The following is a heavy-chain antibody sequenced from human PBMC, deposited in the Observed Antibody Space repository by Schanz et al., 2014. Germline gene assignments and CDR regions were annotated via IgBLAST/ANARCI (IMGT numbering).Heavy chain of an antibody. D-gene: IGHD6-13*01. CDR3: ATTDPRRDSRKTFDY. CDR1: GYTFTRSG. Sequence: QVQLVQSGGEVKTPGASVKVSCKASGYTFTRSGISWVRQAPGQGLEWMGWIGGSDGNTNFAQKFQGRVTMTTDTSTSTVYMELRGLRSDDTAVYYCATTDPRRDSRKTFDYWGQGTLVTVSS. V-gene: IGHV1-18*01. J-gene: IGHJ4*02. CDR2: IGGSDGNT.